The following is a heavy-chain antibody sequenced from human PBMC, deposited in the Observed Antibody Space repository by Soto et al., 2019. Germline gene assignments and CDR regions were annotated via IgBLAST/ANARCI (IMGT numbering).Heavy chain of an antibody. Sequence: EVQLLESGGGLVQPGGSLRLSCAASGFTFSSYAMSLVRQAPGKVLEWVSAISGSGGSTYYADSVKGRFTISRDNSKNTLYLQMNSLRAEDTAVYYCAKHSYGLLGWFDPWGQGTLVTVSS. CDR2: ISGSGGST. D-gene: IGHD5-18*01. CDR3: AKHSYGLLGWFDP. J-gene: IGHJ5*02. CDR1: GFTFSSYA. V-gene: IGHV3-23*01.